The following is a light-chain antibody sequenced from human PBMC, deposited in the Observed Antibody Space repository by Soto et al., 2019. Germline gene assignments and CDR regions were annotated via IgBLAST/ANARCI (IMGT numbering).Light chain of an antibody. J-gene: IGKJ4*01. CDR2: DAS. CDR1: QSVSSY. CDR3: QQRSNWPPT. Sequence: IVLPQSPATLSLSPGERATLSCRASQSVSSYLAWYQQKPGQAPRLLIYDASNRATGIPARFSGSGSGTDFTLTISSLEPEDFAVYYCQQRSNWPPTFGGGTKVDI. V-gene: IGKV3-11*01.